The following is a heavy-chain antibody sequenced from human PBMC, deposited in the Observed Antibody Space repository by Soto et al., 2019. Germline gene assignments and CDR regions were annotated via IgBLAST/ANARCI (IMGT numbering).Heavy chain of an antibody. D-gene: IGHD6-13*01. V-gene: IGHV4-59*01. Sequence: SETLSLTCTVSGGSISSYYWSWIRQPPGKGLEWIGYIYYSGSTNYNPSLKSRVTISVDTSKNQFSLKLSSVTAADTAVYYCSTAPISSSLVPYPFDIWGQGTMVTVSS. CDR2: IYYSGST. J-gene: IGHJ3*02. CDR3: STAPISSSLVPYPFDI. CDR1: GGSISSYY.